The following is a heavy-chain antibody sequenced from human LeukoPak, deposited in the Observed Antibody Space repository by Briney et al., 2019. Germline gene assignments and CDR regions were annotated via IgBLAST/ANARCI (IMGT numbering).Heavy chain of an antibody. CDR2: ISAYNGNT. CDR3: ARDRQYSSSWFPSVGYYFDY. Sequence: GASVKVSCKASGYTFTSYGISWVRQAPGQGLKWMGWISAYNGNTNYAQKLQGRVTMTTDTSTSTAYMELRSLRSDDTAVYYCARDRQYSSSWFPSVGYYFDYWGQGTLVTVSS. CDR1: GYTFTSYG. V-gene: IGHV1-18*01. J-gene: IGHJ4*02. D-gene: IGHD6-13*01.